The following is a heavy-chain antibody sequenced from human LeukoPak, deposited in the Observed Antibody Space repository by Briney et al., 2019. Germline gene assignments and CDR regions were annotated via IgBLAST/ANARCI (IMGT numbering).Heavy chain of an antibody. D-gene: IGHD3-3*01. CDR1: GGSISSYY. V-gene: IGHV4-4*07. Sequence: SETLSLTCTVSGGSISSYYWSWIRQPAGKGLEWIGRIYTSGSTNYNPSLKSRVTMSVDTSKNQFSLKLSSVTAADTAVYYCAREAFTIFGVVSNYWGQGTLVTLYS. CDR3: AREAFTIFGVVSNY. J-gene: IGHJ4*02. CDR2: IYTSGST.